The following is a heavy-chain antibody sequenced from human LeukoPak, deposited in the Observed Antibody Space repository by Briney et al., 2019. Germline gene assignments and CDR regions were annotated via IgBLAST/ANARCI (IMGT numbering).Heavy chain of an antibody. V-gene: IGHV4-39*01. D-gene: IGHD5-18*01. J-gene: IGHJ6*03. Sequence: ASETLSLTCSVSGDSISSSSYYWGWIRQPPGKGLEWIGSIFYSGSTYYNPSLKSRVTISVDTSNNQFSLKLTSVTAADTAMYYCARGLDTAMPRSDRYYYYYMDVWGKGTTVTVSS. CDR1: GDSISSSSYY. CDR3: ARGLDTAMPRSDRYYYYYMDV. CDR2: IFYSGST.